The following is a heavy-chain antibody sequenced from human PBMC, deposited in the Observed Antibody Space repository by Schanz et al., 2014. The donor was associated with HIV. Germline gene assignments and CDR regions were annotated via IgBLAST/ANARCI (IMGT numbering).Heavy chain of an antibody. D-gene: IGHD2-15*01. CDR3: AKTVVVVVAATHEMDV. CDR2: IWYDGSNK. CDR1: GFTFSTYA. J-gene: IGHJ6*02. Sequence: AQLVESGGGLVQPGGSLRLSCVASGFTFSTYAMSWVRQAPGKGLEWVAVIWYDGSNKDYADSVKGRFIISRDNSKNTLYLQMNSLRAEDTAVYYCAKTVVVVVAATHEMDVWGQGTTVTVSS. V-gene: IGHV3-33*06.